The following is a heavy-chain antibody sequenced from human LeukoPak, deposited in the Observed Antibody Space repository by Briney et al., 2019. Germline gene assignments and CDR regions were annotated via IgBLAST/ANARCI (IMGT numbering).Heavy chain of an antibody. D-gene: IGHD3-10*01. CDR1: GYTLTELS. CDR2: FDPEDGET. V-gene: IGHV1-24*01. Sequence: ASVKVSCKVSGYTLTELSMHLVRQAPGKGLEWMGGFDPEDGETIYAQKFQGRVTMTEDTSTDTAYMELSSLRSEDTAVYYCATDYGSGSYYHDAFDIWGQGTMVTVSS. J-gene: IGHJ3*02. CDR3: ATDYGSGSYYHDAFDI.